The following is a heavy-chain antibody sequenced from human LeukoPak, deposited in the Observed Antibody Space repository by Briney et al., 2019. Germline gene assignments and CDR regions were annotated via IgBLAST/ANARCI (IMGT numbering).Heavy chain of an antibody. V-gene: IGHV3-66*01. J-gene: IGHJ4*02. D-gene: IGHD1-26*01. CDR1: GFTVSSNY. Sequence: PGGSLRLSCAASGFTVSSNYMSWVRQAPGKGLEWVSVIYSGGSTYSADSVKGRFTISRDNAKNSLYLQMNSLRAEDTAVYYCARGRGVGATALDYWGQGTLVTVSS. CDR2: IYSGGST. CDR3: ARGRGVGATALDY.